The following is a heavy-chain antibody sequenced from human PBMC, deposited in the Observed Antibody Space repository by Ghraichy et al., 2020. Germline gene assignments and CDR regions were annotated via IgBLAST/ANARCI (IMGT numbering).Heavy chain of an antibody. J-gene: IGHJ3*02. V-gene: IGHV4-39*01. CDR1: GGSISSSSYY. D-gene: IGHD3-3*01. CDR3: ARCVITVLEWLSLRKPDAFDI. Sequence: ESLNISCTVSGGSISSSSYYWGWIRQPPGKGLEWIGSIYYSGSTYYNPSLKSRVTISVDTSKNQFSLKLSSVTAADTAVYYCARCVITVLEWLSLRKPDAFDIWGQGTMVTVSS. CDR2: IYYSGST.